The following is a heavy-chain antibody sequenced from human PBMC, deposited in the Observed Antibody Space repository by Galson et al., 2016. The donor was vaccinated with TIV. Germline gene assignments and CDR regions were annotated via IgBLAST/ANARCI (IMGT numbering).Heavy chain of an antibody. CDR3: ARAPGYSGYSYGYFDY. CDR1: GASISSYW. D-gene: IGHD5-18*01. Sequence: QSGAEVKKPEESLRISCKASGASISSYWVGWVRQIPGKGLEWMGIIYPRDSETRYSPSFQGQVTISADESISTVYLQWSSLKASDTAMYFCARAPGYSGYSYGYFDYWGQGTLVTVSS. J-gene: IGHJ4*02. V-gene: IGHV5-51*03. CDR2: IYPRDSET.